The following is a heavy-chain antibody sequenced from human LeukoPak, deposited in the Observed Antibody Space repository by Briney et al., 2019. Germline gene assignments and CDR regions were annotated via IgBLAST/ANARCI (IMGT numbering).Heavy chain of an antibody. V-gene: IGHV3-74*01. J-gene: IGHJ4*02. D-gene: IGHD6-13*01. CDR3: ARYSSSWHAGDS. CDR2: INSDGDST. CDR1: GLTVSGSY. Sequence: GGSLRLSCAASGLTVSGSYMSWVRQAPGKGLVWVSRINSDGDSTSYADSVKGRFTISRDNAKNTLYLQMNSLRVEDTAVYYCARYSSSWHAGDSWGQGTLVTVSS.